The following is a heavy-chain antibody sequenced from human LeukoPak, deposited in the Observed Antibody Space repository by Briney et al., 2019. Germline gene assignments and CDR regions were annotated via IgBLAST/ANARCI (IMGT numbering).Heavy chain of an antibody. CDR2: MNPNSGDT. Sequence: ASVKASCKASGYTFTSYDINWVRQATGQGLEWMGWMNPNSGDTGYAQKFQGRVTMTRDKSITTAYMELSSLRSEDTAVYYCARVPRRGDRFDPWGQGTPVTVSS. V-gene: IGHV1-8*01. D-gene: IGHD3-10*01. CDR3: ARVPRRGDRFDP. CDR1: GYTFTSYD. J-gene: IGHJ5*02.